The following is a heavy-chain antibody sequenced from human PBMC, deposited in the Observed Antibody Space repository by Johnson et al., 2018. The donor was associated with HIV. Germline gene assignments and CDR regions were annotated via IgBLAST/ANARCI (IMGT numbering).Heavy chain of an antibody. D-gene: IGHD5/OR15-5a*01. CDR1: GFTLNIYT. Sequence: QVQLVESGGGFTQSGGSLRLSCTASGFTLNIYTMSWVRQAPGRGLEWVAFIRYDGSNKYYADSVKGRFTISRDNSKNTLYLQMNSLRAEDTAVYYCALYPPDAFDIWGQGTMVTVSS. CDR2: IRYDGSNK. J-gene: IGHJ3*02. V-gene: IGHV3-30*02. CDR3: ALYPPDAFDI.